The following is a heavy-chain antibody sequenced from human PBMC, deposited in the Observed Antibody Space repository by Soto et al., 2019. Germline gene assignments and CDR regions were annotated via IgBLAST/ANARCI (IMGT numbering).Heavy chain of an antibody. CDR2: ISYDGSDK. V-gene: IGHV3-21*04. J-gene: IGHJ4*02. CDR3: ARDGVAPGLYFDY. Sequence: SGGSLRLSCAASGFTFSSYSMNWVRQAPGKGLEWVSSISYDGSDKCYADSVKGRFTISRDNPKNSVYLQMASLRAEDTAVYYCARDGVAPGLYFDYWGQGTPVTVSS. D-gene: IGHD3-10*01. CDR1: GFTFSSYS.